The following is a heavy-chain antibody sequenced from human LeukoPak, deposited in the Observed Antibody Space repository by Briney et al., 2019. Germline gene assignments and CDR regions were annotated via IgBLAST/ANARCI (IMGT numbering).Heavy chain of an antibody. V-gene: IGHV3-30*04. D-gene: IGHD1-14*01. CDR3: ARDSITSGRDY. Sequence: GGSLRLSCAASGFTFSGYAMHWVRQAPGKGLEWVAVISYDGSNKYYADSVKGRFTISRDNSKNTLYLQMNSLRAEDTAVYYCARDSITSGRDYWGQGTLVTVSS. J-gene: IGHJ4*02. CDR1: GFTFSGYA. CDR2: ISYDGSNK.